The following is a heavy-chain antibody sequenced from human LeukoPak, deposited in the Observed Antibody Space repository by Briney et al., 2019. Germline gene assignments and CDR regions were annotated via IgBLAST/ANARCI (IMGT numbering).Heavy chain of an antibody. Sequence: GGSLRLSCAASGFTFTDYSMHWVRQAPGKGLEWVSGISWNSGSIGYADSVKGRFTISRDNAKNSLYLQMNSLRAEDTAWYYCAKDFGYCSGSRCYALDYWGQGTLVTVSS. D-gene: IGHD2-15*01. J-gene: IGHJ4*02. CDR2: ISWNSGSI. CDR3: AKDFGYCSGSRCYALDY. V-gene: IGHV3-9*01. CDR1: GFTFTDYS.